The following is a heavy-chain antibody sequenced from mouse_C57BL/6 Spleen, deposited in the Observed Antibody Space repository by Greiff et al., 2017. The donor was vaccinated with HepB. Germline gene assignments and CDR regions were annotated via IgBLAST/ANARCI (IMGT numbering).Heavy chain of an antibody. CDR2: ISYDGSN. CDR3: ARESYSNYGY. J-gene: IGHJ2*01. D-gene: IGHD2-5*01. CDR1: GYSITSGYY. V-gene: IGHV3-6*01. Sequence: EVKLVESGPGLVKPSQSLSLTCSVTGYSITSGYYWNWIRQFPGNKLEWMGYISYDGSNNYNPSLKNRISITRDTSKNQFFLKLNSVTTEDTATYYCARESYSNYGYWGQGTTLTVSS.